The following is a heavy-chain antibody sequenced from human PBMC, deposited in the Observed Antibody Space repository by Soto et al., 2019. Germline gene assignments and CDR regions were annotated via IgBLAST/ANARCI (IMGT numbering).Heavy chain of an antibody. Sequence: QVQLVQSGAEVKKPGASVKVSCKASGYTFTSYGISWVRQAPGQRLEWMGWISAYNGNTNYSQKLQGRVTMTTETSTNTAYRGLRCVGADDTAVYYCARGAICLWFGESYYYLDDWGQGTMVTVSS. D-gene: IGHD3-10*01. CDR2: ISAYNGNT. CDR3: ARGAICLWFGESYYYLDD. CDR1: GYTFTSYG. J-gene: IGHJ4*01. V-gene: IGHV1-18*01.